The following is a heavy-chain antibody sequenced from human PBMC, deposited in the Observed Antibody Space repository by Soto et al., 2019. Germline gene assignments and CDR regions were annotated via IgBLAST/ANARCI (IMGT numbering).Heavy chain of an antibody. CDR2: IIPIFGTA. CDR3: ARVIVVGLNYYYYGMDV. CDR1: GGTFSSYA. J-gene: IGHJ6*02. V-gene: IGHV1-69*13. Sequence: SVKVSCKASGGTFSSYAISWVRQAPGQGLEWMGGIIPIFGTANYAQKFQGRVTITADESTSTAYMELSSLRSEDTAVYYCARVIVVGLNYYYYGMDVWGQGTTVTVSS. D-gene: IGHD2-2*01.